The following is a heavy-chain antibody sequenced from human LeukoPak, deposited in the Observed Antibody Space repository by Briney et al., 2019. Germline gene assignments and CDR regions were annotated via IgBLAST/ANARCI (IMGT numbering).Heavy chain of an antibody. CDR1: GASIKSGNYY. J-gene: IGHJ3*02. CDR3: ARRRDAYNDAFDI. D-gene: IGHD5-24*01. Sequence: SQTLSLTCSVSGASIKSGNYYWSWIRQPAGKGLEWIGRIYNTGNTSYNPSLKSRVSMSLDTSKNHFSLRLNSVTAADTAVYYCARRRDAYNDAFDIWGQGTMVVVSS. V-gene: IGHV4-61*02. CDR2: IYNTGNT.